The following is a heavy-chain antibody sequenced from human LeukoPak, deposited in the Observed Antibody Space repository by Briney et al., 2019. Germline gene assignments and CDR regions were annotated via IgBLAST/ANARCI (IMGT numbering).Heavy chain of an antibody. CDR1: GLTFSSYA. D-gene: IGHD3-22*01. V-gene: IGHV3-23*01. CDR3: AKVKNYYDSSGYCYYFDY. J-gene: IGHJ4*02. Sequence: GGSLRLSCAASGLTFSSYAMSWVRQAPGKGLEWVSAISGSGGSTYYADSVKGRFTISRDNSKNTLYLQMNSLRAEDTAVYYCAKVKNYYDSSGYCYYFDYWGQGTLVTVSS. CDR2: ISGSGGST.